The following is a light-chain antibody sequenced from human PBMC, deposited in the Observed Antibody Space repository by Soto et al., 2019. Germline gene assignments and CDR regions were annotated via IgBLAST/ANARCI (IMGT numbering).Light chain of an antibody. CDR2: DGS. Sequence: QSALTQPASVSGAPGQSITISCTGTSTDVGSYNLVSWYQQHPGKAPKLMIYDGSKRPSGVSHRFSGSKSANTASLTISGLQDDDEADYCWCSYAGSSLYVFGTGTKLTVL. V-gene: IGLV2-23*01. CDR3: CSYAGSSLYV. J-gene: IGLJ1*01. CDR1: STDVGSYNL.